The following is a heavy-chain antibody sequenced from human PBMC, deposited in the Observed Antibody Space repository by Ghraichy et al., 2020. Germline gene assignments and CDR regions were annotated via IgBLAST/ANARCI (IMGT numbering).Heavy chain of an antibody. CDR2: ISSSGSTI. V-gene: IGHV3-11*01. D-gene: IGHD2-2*01. CDR3: ARVASPDYGMDV. J-gene: IGHJ6*02. CDR1: GFTFSDYY. Sequence: GESLNISCAASGFTFSDYYMSWIRQAPGKGLEWVSYISSSGSTIYYADSVKGRFTISRDNAKNSLYLQMNSLSAEDTAVYYCARVASPDYGMDVWGQGTTVTVSS.